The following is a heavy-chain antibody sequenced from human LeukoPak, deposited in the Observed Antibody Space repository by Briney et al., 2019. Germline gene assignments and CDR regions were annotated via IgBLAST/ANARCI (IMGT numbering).Heavy chain of an antibody. D-gene: IGHD1-26*01. CDR2: IKQDGSEK. CDR3: AGGYTGKFK. Sequence: GGSLRLSCSASGFTFSTYWMTWVRQAPGKGLEWLANIKQDGSEKYYVDSVKGRFTISRDNAKNSRYLQMNSLRAEDTAKYYCAGGYTGKFKWGQGTLVSVSS. J-gene: IGHJ4*02. CDR1: GFTFSTYW. V-gene: IGHV3-7*01.